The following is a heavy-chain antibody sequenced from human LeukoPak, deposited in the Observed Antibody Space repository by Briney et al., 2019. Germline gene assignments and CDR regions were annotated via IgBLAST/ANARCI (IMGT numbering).Heavy chain of an antibody. CDR2: FDPEDGET. CDR1: GYTLTELS. CDR3: ATAWVSLVPAEPTDDKSYWYFDL. Sequence: ASVKVSCKVSGYTLTELSMHWVRQAPGKGLEWMGGFDPEDGETIYAQKFQGRVTVTEDTSTDTAYMELSSLRSEDTAVYYCATAWVSLVPAEPTDDKSYWYFDLWGRGTLVTVSS. D-gene: IGHD2-2*01. J-gene: IGHJ2*01. V-gene: IGHV1-24*01.